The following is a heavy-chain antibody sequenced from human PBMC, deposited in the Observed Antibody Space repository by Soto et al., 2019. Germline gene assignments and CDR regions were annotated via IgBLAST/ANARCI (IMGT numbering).Heavy chain of an antibody. CDR2: IIRIFDTA. J-gene: IGHJ6*02. D-gene: IGHD2-2*01. Sequence: QVQLVQSGAEVKKPGSSVKVSCKASGGTFSSYAISWVRQAPGQGLEWMGGIIRIFDTANYAQKFQGRVTITADESTSTAYMEMSSLTSEDTAVYYCARGKEYQLLANYYYGMDVWGQGTTVTVSS. CDR3: ARGKEYQLLANYYYGMDV. V-gene: IGHV1-69*01. CDR1: GGTFSSYA.